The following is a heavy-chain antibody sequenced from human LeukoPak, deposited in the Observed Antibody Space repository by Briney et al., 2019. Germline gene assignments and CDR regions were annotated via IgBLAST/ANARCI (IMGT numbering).Heavy chain of an antibody. J-gene: IGHJ6*03. Sequence: SETLSLTCTVSSASISTYYWSWIRQPPGKGLEWIGYIYHSGTSNYNPSLKSRVTISVDTSKNQFSLKLSPVTAADTAVYYCARLTAYYYMDVWGKGTTVTVSS. D-gene: IGHD5-18*01. V-gene: IGHV4-59*01. CDR3: ARLTAYYYMDV. CDR2: IYHSGTS. CDR1: SASISTYY.